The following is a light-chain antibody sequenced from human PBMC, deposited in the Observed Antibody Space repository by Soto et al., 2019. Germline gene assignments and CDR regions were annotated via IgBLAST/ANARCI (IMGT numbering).Light chain of an antibody. CDR2: SNN. CDR1: SSDIGSNT. J-gene: IGLJ1*01. CDR3: AEWDDSLNGPGYV. Sequence: QSVLTQPPSASGTPGQRGTISCSGSSSDIGSNTANWYQQLPGTAPKLLIYSNNQRPSGVPARFSGSKSCTSASRAISGLQSEDEADYYCAEWDDSLNGPGYVFGTGTKLTVL. V-gene: IGLV1-44*01.